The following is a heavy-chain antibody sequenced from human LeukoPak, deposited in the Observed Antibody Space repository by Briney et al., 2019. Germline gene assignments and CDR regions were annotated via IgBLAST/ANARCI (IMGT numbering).Heavy chain of an antibody. Sequence: PSETLSLTCTVSGYSISSGFYWGLIRPPPGKGLEWIGSINYSGSTYYNPSLKSRVTISVDTSRNQFSLNLSSVTAADTAMYYCARAVIRASNGGSHYYYMDVWGKGTTVIVSS. CDR1: GYSISSGFY. V-gene: IGHV4-38-2*02. CDR3: ARAVIRASNGGSHYYYMDV. J-gene: IGHJ6*03. CDR2: INYSGST. D-gene: IGHD5-18*01.